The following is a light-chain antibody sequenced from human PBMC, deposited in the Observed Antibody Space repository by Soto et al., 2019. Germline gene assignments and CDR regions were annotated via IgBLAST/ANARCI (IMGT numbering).Light chain of an antibody. CDR3: AAWDDSLNVWV. CDR1: NSNIGTNT. Sequence: QSALTQPPSASGTPGQGVTISCSGSNSNIGTNTVNWYQQLPGTAPKLLIYSNNRRPSGVPDRFSGSKSGTSASLAISGLQSEDEADYHCAAWDDSLNVWVFGGGTKVTVL. CDR2: SNN. V-gene: IGLV1-44*01. J-gene: IGLJ3*02.